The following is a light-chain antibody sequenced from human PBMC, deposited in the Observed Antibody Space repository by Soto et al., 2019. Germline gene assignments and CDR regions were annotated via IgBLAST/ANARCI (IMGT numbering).Light chain of an antibody. CDR1: SSDVGRYTY. Sequence: QSVLTQPASVSGSPGQSITISCAGTSSDVGRYTYVSWYQQHPGKAPKLIIYDVYNRPSGVSTRFSGSKSGNTASLTIFGIQAEDEADYYCTSYTSTSTPYVFGGGTKVTVL. V-gene: IGLV2-14*01. J-gene: IGLJ1*01. CDR2: DVY. CDR3: TSYTSTSTPYV.